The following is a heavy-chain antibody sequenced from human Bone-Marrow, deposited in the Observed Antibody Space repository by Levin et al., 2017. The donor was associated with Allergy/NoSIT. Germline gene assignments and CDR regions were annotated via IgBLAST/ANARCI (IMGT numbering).Heavy chain of an antibody. V-gene: IGHV3-53*01. D-gene: IGHD3-22*01. CDR2: IYSGGST. CDR1: GFTVSSNY. Sequence: GGSLRLSCAASGFTVSSNYMSWVRQAPGKGLEWVSVIYSGGSTYYADSVKGRFTISRDNSKNTLYLQMNSLRAEDTAVYYCARLPTRIGWSWLRGGPIGYWGQGTLVTVSS. J-gene: IGHJ4*02. CDR3: ARLPTRIGWSWLRGGPIGY.